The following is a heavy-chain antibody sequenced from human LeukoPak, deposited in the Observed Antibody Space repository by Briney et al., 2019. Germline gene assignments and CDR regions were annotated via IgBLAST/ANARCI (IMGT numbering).Heavy chain of an antibody. V-gene: IGHV3-48*03. Sequence: GGSLRLSCAASGFTFSSYEMNWVRQAPGKGLEWVSYISSSGSTIYYADSVKGRFTISRDNAKNSLYLQMNSLRAEDTAVYYCARDSLPQLWVPDYFDYWGQGTLVTVSS. J-gene: IGHJ4*02. CDR3: ARDSLPQLWVPDYFDY. CDR2: ISSSGSTI. CDR1: GFTFSSYE. D-gene: IGHD5-18*01.